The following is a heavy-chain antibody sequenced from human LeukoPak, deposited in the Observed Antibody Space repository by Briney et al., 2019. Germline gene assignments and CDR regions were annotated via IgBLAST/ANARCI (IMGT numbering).Heavy chain of an antibody. CDR3: ARFGAYYLDY. Sequence: PSETLSLTCDVSGGSISSSNYSWGWIRQPPGKGLEWIGYIYYSGTTEYNPSLKSRVTMSVDTPKNQFSLKVNSVAAADTAVYFCARFGAYYLDYWGQGILVTVSS. J-gene: IGHJ4*02. V-gene: IGHV4-61*05. D-gene: IGHD3-16*01. CDR2: IYYSGTT. CDR1: GGSISSSNYS.